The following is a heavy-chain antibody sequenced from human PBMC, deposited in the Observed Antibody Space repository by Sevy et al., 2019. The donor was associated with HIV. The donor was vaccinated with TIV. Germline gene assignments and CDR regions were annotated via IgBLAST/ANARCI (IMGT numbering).Heavy chain of an antibody. Sequence: GGSLRLSCTASGFTFSKSWMHWVRQVPGKGLQWVSRVKTDGSGTMYADSVKGRFIISIDNAKNTVYLQMNSLRAEDTAVYFCVRDSGRYSLFDYWGQGTLVTVSS. CDR1: GFTFSKSW. D-gene: IGHD1-26*01. CDR2: VKTDGSGT. V-gene: IGHV3-74*03. CDR3: VRDSGRYSLFDY. J-gene: IGHJ4*02.